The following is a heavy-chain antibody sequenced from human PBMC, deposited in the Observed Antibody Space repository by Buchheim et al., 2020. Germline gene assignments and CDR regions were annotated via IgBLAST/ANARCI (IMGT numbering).Heavy chain of an antibody. CDR2: INPNSGVT. V-gene: IGHV1-2*04. Sequence: QVQLVQSGAEVKKPGASVKVSCKASGYTFTGYYMHWVRQAPGQGLEWMGWINPNSGVTNYAHNFQGWVTMTRATSISTSSMELSRLRSDDTAVYYCARDYRGSGYQGNWFDPWGQGTL. CDR3: ARDYRGSGYQGNWFDP. J-gene: IGHJ5*02. D-gene: IGHD3-3*01. CDR1: GYTFTGYY.